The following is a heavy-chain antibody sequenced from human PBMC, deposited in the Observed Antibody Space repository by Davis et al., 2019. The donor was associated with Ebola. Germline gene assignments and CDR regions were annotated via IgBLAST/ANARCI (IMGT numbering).Heavy chain of an antibody. J-gene: IGHJ6*02. V-gene: IGHV3-49*04. D-gene: IGHD6-13*01. CDR1: GFTFGDYA. CDR3: TSRIAAAGTAPYYYYYGMDV. Sequence: GESLKISCTASGFTFGDYAMSWVRQAPGKGLEWVGFIRSKAYGGTTEYAASVKGRFTISRDDSKSIAYLQMNSLKTEDTAVYYCTSRIAAAGTAPYYYYYGMDVWGQGTTVTVSS. CDR2: IRSKAYGGTT.